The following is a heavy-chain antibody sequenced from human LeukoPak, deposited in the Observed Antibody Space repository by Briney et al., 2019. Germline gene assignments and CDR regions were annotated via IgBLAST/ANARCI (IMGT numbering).Heavy chain of an antibody. V-gene: IGHV3-30*04. D-gene: IGHD4-17*01. CDR3: ARGPTTVTTLGY. Sequence: GGSLRLSCAASGFTFSSYAMHWVRQAPGKGLEWVAVISYDGSNKYYADSVKGRFTISRDNSKNTLYLQMNSLRAEDTAVYYCARGPTTVTTLGYWGQGTLVTVPS. CDR1: GFTFSSYA. CDR2: ISYDGSNK. J-gene: IGHJ4*02.